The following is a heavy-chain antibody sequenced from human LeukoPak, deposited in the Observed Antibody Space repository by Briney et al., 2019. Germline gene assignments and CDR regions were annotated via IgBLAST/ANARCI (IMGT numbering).Heavy chain of an antibody. CDR2: ISSCSSYI. V-gene: IGHV3-21*01. CDR1: GFTFSNYT. CDR3: ASSLLYRVFDY. Sequence: GGSLRLSCAASGFTFSNYTMNWVRQAPGKGLEWVSSISSCSSYIFYADSVKGRFTISRDNAKNSLYLQMNSLRAEDTAVYYCASSLLYRVFDYWGQGTLVTVSS. J-gene: IGHJ4*02. D-gene: IGHD1-1*01.